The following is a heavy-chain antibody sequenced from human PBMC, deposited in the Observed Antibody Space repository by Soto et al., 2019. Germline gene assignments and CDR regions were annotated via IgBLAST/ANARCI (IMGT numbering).Heavy chain of an antibody. CDR1: GFTFSSYS. CDR2: IISSSSYI. D-gene: IGHD3-3*01. CDR3: AREFANEVTIFGVVIAPFDY. J-gene: IGHJ4*02. Sequence: EVQLVESGGGLVKPGGSLRLSCAASGFTFSSYSMNWVRQAPGKGLEWVSSIISSSSYIYYADSVKGRFTISTDNAKNSLYLQMNSLRAEDTAVYYCAREFANEVTIFGVVIAPFDYWGQGTLVTVSS. V-gene: IGHV3-21*01.